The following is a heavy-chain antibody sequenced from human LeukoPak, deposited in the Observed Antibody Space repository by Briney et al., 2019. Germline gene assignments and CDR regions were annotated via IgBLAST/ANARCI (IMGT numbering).Heavy chain of an antibody. CDR1: GFTFSSYA. CDR2: ISGSGGST. J-gene: IGHJ3*02. D-gene: IGHD6-19*01. CDR3: AKRVSYSRGWFIFDAFDI. Sequence: GGSLRLSCAASGFTFSSYAMSWVRQAPGKGLEWVSAISGSGGSTYYADSVTGRFTFSRDNSKNTLSLQMNSLRAEDTAVYYCAKRVSYSRGWFIFDAFDIWAKGLWSPSLQ. V-gene: IGHV3-23*01.